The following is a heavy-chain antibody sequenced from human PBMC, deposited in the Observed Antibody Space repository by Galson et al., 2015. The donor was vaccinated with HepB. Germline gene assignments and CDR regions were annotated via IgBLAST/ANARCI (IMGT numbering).Heavy chain of an antibody. V-gene: IGHV3-23*01. D-gene: IGHD2-2*01. J-gene: IGHJ6*02. CDR2: ITSSGDTT. Sequence: SLRLSCAASGFTFSSYAMTWVRQAPGKGLEWVSGITSSGDTTDYADSTEGRFTISRDNPRNTLYLQMNSLRAEDTAVYYCAKSPMRGSRYYYGMDVWGQGTTVTVPS. CDR3: AKSPMRGSRYYYGMDV. CDR1: GFTFSSYA.